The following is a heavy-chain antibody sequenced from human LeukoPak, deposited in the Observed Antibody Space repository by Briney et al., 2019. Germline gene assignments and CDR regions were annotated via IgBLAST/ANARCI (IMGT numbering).Heavy chain of an antibody. CDR2: IKQDGSET. Sequence: GGSLRLSCAASGFIFSSYWMSWVRQAPGKGLEWVANIKQDGSETYFVDSVKGRFTISRDNAKNSLYLQMNSLRAEDTAVYYCARDGYNCDYSPFDYWGQGILVTVSS. D-gene: IGHD1-7*01. V-gene: IGHV3-7*01. J-gene: IGHJ4*02. CDR3: ARDGYNCDYSPFDY. CDR1: GFIFSSYW.